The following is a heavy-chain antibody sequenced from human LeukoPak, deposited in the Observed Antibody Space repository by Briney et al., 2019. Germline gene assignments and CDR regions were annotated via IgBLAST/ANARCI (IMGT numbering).Heavy chain of an antibody. Sequence: GGALRLSCAASGFTFSTFWMNWVRQAPGKGLEWVANIKEDGSEKYYVDSLKGRFTISRDNAKNSLYLQMNSLRDDDTALYYCVRDRGWLQFDFWGQGTPVTFSS. V-gene: IGHV3-7*04. CDR3: VRDRGWLQFDF. CDR1: GFTFSTFW. CDR2: IKEDGSEK. D-gene: IGHD5-24*01. J-gene: IGHJ4*02.